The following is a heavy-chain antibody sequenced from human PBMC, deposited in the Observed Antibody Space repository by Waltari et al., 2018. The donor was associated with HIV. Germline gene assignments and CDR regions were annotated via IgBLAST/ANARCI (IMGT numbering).Heavy chain of an antibody. J-gene: IGHJ4*02. V-gene: IGHV7-4-1*01. D-gene: IGHD3-16*02. Sequence: QVQLVQTGAGLRKPGASVNISCQASGYTFSSYTLNWVRQAPGQPLEWMGWINTRSGSMRYAQNVTGRFAFSLDTSVPTSLLRIVDLKIEDTGMYFCAREYRTPAASRFDYWGQGAILSVSS. CDR2: INTRSGSM. CDR1: GYTFSSYT. CDR3: AREYRTPAASRFDY.